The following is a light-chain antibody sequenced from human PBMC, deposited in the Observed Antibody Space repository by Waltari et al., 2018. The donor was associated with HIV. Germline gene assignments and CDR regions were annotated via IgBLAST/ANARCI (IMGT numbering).Light chain of an antibody. V-gene: IGLV2-14*01. Sequence: QSALTQPASASGSPGQSITISCTGTSSDVGGYNYVPWYQHHPGKAPKLLIYEVSNRPSGVSNRFSGSKSGNTASLIISGLQAEDEADYYCSSYTSSSTLAVFGGGTKLTVL. CDR2: EVS. J-gene: IGLJ2*01. CDR3: SSYTSSSTLAV. CDR1: SSDVGGYNY.